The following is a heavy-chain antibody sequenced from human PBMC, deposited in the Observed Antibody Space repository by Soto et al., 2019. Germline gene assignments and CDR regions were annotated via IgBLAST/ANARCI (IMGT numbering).Heavy chain of an antibody. CDR1: TFTLKSYS. V-gene: IGHV3-30-3*01. D-gene: IGHD3-3*01. CDR3: VRVGGEEYDFWSGYFDY. J-gene: IGHJ4*02. CDR2: ISYDGSRT. Sequence: ESGGGVVQPGRSLTLSCVASTFTLKSYSMHWVRQAPGKGLEWVAVISYDGSRTYYADSVKGRFIISRDNSENTLWLQLNRLRTEDTAVYYCVRVGGEEYDFWSGYFDYWGQGTLVTVSS.